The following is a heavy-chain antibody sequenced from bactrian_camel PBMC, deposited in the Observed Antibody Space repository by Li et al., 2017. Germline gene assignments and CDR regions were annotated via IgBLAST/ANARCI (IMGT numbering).Heavy chain of an antibody. V-gene: IGHV3S53*01. CDR3: GAGRYCGLSYITI. CDR1: GLADTNYC. Sequence: HVQLVESGGGSVQPGGSLRLSCRISGLADTNYCVGWFRQAPGKERESVARIGSGGTIFYAGSVKGRFTISQDTSKNTLYLEMNSLDVSDTAVYYCGAGRYCGLSYITIWGQGTQVTVS. CDR2: IGSGGTI. J-gene: IGHJ4*01. D-gene: IGHD1*01.